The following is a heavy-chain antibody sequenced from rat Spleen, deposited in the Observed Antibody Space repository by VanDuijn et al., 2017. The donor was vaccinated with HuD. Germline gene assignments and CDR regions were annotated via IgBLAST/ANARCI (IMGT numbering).Heavy chain of an antibody. CDR3: NRDEYKNNWGFAY. J-gene: IGHJ3*01. D-gene: IGHD1-5*01. Sequence: VQLVESDGGLVLPGRSLKLSCVASGFTFNNYWMSWIRQAPGKGLEWIAAISSGGNTYYNSVLKSRLSISRDTSKSQVFLKMNSLQTEDTAIYFCNRDEYKNNWGFAYWGQGTLVTVSS. CDR2: ISSGGNT. CDR1: GFTFNNYW. V-gene: IGHV2S12*01.